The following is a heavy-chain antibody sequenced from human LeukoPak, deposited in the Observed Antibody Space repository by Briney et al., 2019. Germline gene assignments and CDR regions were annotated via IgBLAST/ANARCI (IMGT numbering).Heavy chain of an antibody. CDR3: ASYLTSIPSGMNV. D-gene: IGHD2/OR15-2a*01. CDR1: GLTLSSYW. V-gene: IGHV3-74*01. CDR2: INSDGSST. Sequence: GGSLRLSCAASGLTLSSYWMHWVRQAPGKGLVWVSRINSDGSSTRYADSVKGRFTISRDNGENTLYLQMNSLRAEDTAVYYCASYLTSIPSGMNVWGQGTTVTVSS. J-gene: IGHJ6*02.